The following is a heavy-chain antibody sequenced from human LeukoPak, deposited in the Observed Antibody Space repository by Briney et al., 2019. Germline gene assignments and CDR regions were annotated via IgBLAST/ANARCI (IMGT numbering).Heavy chain of an antibody. CDR1: GFTFSNFA. V-gene: IGHV3-23*01. CDR3: ARVRDYYYGMDV. Sequence: QPGGSLRLSCAASGFTFSNFAVSWVRQAPGKGLEWVSAISGSGGSTYYADSVKGRFTISRDNAKNSLYLQMNSLRAEDTAVYYCARVRDYYYGMDVWGQGTTVTVSS. CDR2: ISGSGGST. J-gene: IGHJ6*02.